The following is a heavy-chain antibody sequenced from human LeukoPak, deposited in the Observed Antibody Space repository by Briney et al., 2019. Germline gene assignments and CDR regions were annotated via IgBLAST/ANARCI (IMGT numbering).Heavy chain of an antibody. CDR3: ARDGSVGATNFDY. CDR2: IKQDGSEK. V-gene: IGHV3-7*01. D-gene: IGHD1-26*01. Sequence: PGESLRLSCAASGFTFSSYWMGWVRQAPGKGLEWVANIKQDGSEKYYVDSVKGRFAISRDDAKDSLYLQMNSLRAEDTAVYYCARDGSVGATNFDYWGQGTLVTVSS. CDR1: GFTFSSYW. J-gene: IGHJ4*02.